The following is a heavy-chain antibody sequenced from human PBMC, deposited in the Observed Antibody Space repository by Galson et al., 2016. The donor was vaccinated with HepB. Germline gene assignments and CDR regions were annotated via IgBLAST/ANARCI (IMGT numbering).Heavy chain of an antibody. Sequence: TLSLTCAVYGGSFSGYYWSWIRQPPGKGLEWIGEINHSGSTNYNPSLKSRVTISVDASKNQFSLKLSSVTAADTAVYYCARSGYNYYYYYGMDVWGQGTTVTGSS. CDR3: ARSGYNYYYYYGMDV. D-gene: IGHD5-24*01. CDR2: INHSGST. CDR1: GGSFSGYY. V-gene: IGHV4-34*01. J-gene: IGHJ6*02.